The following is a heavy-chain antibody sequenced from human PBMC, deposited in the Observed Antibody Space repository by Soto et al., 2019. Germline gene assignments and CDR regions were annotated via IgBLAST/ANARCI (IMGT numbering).Heavy chain of an antibody. D-gene: IGHD5-12*01. CDR1: GGTFTSYS. CDR3: AMSRGYSGYDPKRVNLFDP. V-gene: IGHV1-69*06. CDR2: IIPIFGTA. J-gene: IGHJ5*02. Sequence: ASVKVSSKASGGTFTSYSISWVRQAPGQGLEWMGVIIPIFGTANYAQKFQGRVTITADKSATTAYMELSSLRSEDTALYYCAMSRGYSGYDPKRVNLFDPWGQGTLVTVSS.